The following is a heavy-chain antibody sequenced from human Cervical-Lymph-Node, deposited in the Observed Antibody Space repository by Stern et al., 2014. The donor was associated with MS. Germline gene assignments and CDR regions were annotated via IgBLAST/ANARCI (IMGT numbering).Heavy chain of an antibody. D-gene: IGHD1-14*01. V-gene: IGHV1-69*01. Sequence: VHLEQSGAEMKKPGSSVKVSCKASGGSFSSYAGHWVLQPPGQRHEWMGGIIPMYGTANYAQEFQGRLTLIADESTSTAYMELISLTSEDTAMYYCAREATAHSGTFDFWGQGTLVTVSS. CDR2: IIPMYGTA. CDR1: GGSFSSYA. J-gene: IGHJ4*02. CDR3: AREATAHSGTFDF.